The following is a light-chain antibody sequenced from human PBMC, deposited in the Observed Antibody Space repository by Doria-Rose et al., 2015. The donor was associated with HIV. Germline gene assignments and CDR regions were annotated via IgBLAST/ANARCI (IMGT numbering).Light chain of an antibody. CDR2: GAS. J-gene: IGKJ1*01. V-gene: IGKV1-9*01. CDR1: QGISRY. CDR3: QQFDSFPRT. Sequence: LTQSPSFLSASVGVRVTITCRASQGISRYLAWYQQKPGKAPTLLIFGASTLQSGVPSRFGGSGSGTEFTLTISSLQPEDFATYYCQQFDSFPRTFGQGTKVELK.